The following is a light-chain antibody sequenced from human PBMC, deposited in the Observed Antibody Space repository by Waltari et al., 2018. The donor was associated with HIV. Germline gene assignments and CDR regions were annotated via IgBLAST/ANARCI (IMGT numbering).Light chain of an antibody. V-gene: IGLV2-8*01. J-gene: IGLJ1*01. Sequence: QPALTQPPPASGSPGQSVTIPCTGTSRAIGTYTYVSWYQQHPGRAPYLLIYEVNKRPAGVPDRFSGSKSANTASLTVSGLQVADEADYYCSSYAGNNNYVFGTGTRVTVL. CDR1: SRAIGTYTY. CDR2: EVN. CDR3: SSYAGNNNYV.